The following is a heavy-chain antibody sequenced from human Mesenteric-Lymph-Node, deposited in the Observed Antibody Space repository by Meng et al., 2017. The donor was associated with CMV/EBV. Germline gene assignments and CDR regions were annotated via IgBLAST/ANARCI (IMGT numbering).Heavy chain of an antibody. CDR3: ASLDGTPGG. CDR1: GFTFSDYG. Sequence: GESLKISCVASGFTFSDYGMQWVRQAPGKGLEWVTFIRYDGNQKFYADSVKGRFTISRDNFNNTVYLQMNSLRVEDTAVYYCASLDGTPGGWGQGTLVTVSS. J-gene: IGHJ4*02. D-gene: IGHD5-24*01. V-gene: IGHV3-30*02. CDR2: IRYDGNQK.